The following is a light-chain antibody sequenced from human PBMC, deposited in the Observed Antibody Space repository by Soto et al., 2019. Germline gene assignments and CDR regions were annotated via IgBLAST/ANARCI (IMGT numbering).Light chain of an antibody. J-gene: IGKJ1*01. CDR3: QQYGSSQWT. CDR2: DAS. CDR1: QSVGSSY. V-gene: IGKV3-20*01. Sequence: EIVLTQSPGTLSLSPGERATLSCRASQSVGSSYLAWYQQKPGQAPRLLIYDASSRATGIPDRFSGGASGTDFTLTISRLEPEDFAVYYCQQYGSSQWTFGQGTKVEIK.